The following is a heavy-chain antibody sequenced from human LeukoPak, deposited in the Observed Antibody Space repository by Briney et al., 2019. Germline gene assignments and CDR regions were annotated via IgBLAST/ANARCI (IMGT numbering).Heavy chain of an antibody. CDR3: ARFGSSSWYFDY. Sequence: SETLSLTCAVSGGSISSSNWWSWVCQPPGKGLEWSGEIYHSGSTNYNPSLKSRVSISVDKSKNQFSLKLSTVTAADTAVYYCARFGSSSWYFDYWGQGTLVTVSS. J-gene: IGHJ4*02. CDR1: GGSISSSNW. V-gene: IGHV4-4*02. CDR2: IYHSGST. D-gene: IGHD6-6*01.